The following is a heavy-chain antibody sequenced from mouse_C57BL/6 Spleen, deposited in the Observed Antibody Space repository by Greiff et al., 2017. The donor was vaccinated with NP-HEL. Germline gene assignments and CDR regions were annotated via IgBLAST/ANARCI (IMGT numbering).Heavy chain of an antibody. CDR1: GFTFSNYW. V-gene: IGHV6-3*01. J-gene: IGHJ3*01. Sequence: EVKVEESGGGLVQPGGSMKLSCVASGFTFSNYWLNWVRQSPEKGLVWFVQFILKSDNYASHYAVSVKGRFTISRDDSKSSVFLQMNDVRAEDTEIYYCTGGFAWFAYWGQGTLVTVSA. CDR3: TGGFAWFAY. CDR2: FILKSDNYAS.